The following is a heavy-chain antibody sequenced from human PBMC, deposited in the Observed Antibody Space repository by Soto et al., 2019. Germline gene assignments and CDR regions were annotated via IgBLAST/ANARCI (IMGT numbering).Heavy chain of an antibody. Sequence: GESLKISCKGSGYSFTNYWIAWVRQMPGKGLEWMGRIDPSDSYTNYSPSFQGHVTISADKSISTAYLQWSSLKASDTAMYYCARHIRGYSGYEHYYYYGMDVWGQGTTVTVSS. CDR2: IDPSDSYT. CDR3: ARHIRGYSGYEHYYYYGMDV. D-gene: IGHD5-12*01. V-gene: IGHV5-10-1*01. J-gene: IGHJ6*02. CDR1: GYSFTNYW.